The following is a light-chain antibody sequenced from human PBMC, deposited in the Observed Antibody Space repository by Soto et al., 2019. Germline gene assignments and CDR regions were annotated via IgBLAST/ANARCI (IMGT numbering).Light chain of an antibody. J-gene: IGKJ1*01. CDR1: QSISSW. V-gene: IGKV1-5*01. CDR3: QQYNGYWGT. Sequence: DILMTQSPSTLSASVGDRVTITCRASQSISSWLAWYQQKPGKAPKLLIYDASSLESGVPSRFSGSGSGTEFTLTISSLQPDDFATYYCQQYNGYWGTFGQGTKVEIK. CDR2: DAS.